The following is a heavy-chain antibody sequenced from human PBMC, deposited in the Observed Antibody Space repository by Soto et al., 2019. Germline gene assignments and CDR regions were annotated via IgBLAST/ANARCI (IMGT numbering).Heavy chain of an antibody. J-gene: IGHJ4*02. CDR3: VKEGGGWYYLDH. Sequence: QVQLQESGPELVKPSGTLSLSCVVSSGSISSTNWWSWVRHPPGRGLEWIGAIYHSGSINYNPSLRSRVTISVAKSKNQFSLSLISVTAADPAVYFCVKEGGGWYYLDHWGQGILVTVSS. D-gene: IGHD6-19*01. V-gene: IGHV4-4*02. CDR2: IYHSGSI. CDR1: SGSISSTNW.